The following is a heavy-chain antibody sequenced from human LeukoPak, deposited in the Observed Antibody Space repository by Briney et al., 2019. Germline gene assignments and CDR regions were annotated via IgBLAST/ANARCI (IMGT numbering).Heavy chain of an antibody. CDR1: GGSISSYY. Sequence: SETLSLTCTVSGGSISSYYWSWIRQPPGTGLEWIGRIYTCGSTNSNPSLNRRVTMSVDTSKNQFSLKLSSVTAADTAVYYCARDKSVDFWSGYYTLFDYWGQGTLVTVSS. D-gene: IGHD3-3*01. CDR3: ARDKSVDFWSGYYTLFDY. J-gene: IGHJ4*02. CDR2: IYTCGST. V-gene: IGHV4-4*07.